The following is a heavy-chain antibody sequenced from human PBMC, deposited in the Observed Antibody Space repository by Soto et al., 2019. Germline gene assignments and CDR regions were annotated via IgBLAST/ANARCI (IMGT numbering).Heavy chain of an antibody. V-gene: IGHV1-46*01. Sequence: ASVRVSCKAPGYTFTSYYMHWVRQAPGQGLEWMGIINPSGGSTSYAQKFQGRVTMTRDTSTSTVYMELSSLRSEDTAVYYCARDRGADGGYALPYYYYGMDVWGQGTTVTVSS. D-gene: IGHD5-12*01. CDR2: INPSGGST. CDR1: GYTFTSYY. J-gene: IGHJ6*02. CDR3: ARDRGADGGYALPYYYYGMDV.